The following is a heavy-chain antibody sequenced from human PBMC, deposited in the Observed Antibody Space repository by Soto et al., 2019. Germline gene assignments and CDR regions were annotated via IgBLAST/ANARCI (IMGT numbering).Heavy chain of an antibody. V-gene: IGHV1-18*01. CDR1: GYTFTSYA. CDR3: ARAKSMVYGQVDLFDY. CDR2: ISTYNGNT. D-gene: IGHD2-8*01. Sequence: ASVKVSCKASGYTFTSYAISWVRQAPGQGLEWMGWISTYNGNTNSAQKLQGRVTMTTDTSTNTAYMELRSLRSDDTAVYYCARAKSMVYGQVDLFDYWGQGTLVTVSS. J-gene: IGHJ4*02.